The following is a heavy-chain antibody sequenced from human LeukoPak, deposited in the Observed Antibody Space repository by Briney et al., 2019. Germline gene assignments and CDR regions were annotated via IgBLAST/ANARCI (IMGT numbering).Heavy chain of an antibody. Sequence: GASLRLSCAASGFTFSSYAMSWVRQAPGTGLEWVSAISGSGGNTYYADSVKGRFTISRDNSKNTLYLQMNSLRAEDTAVYHCGKRKGSNHGEFDYWGQGTPVTVSA. D-gene: IGHD6-13*01. CDR2: ISGSGGNT. V-gene: IGHV3-23*01. J-gene: IGHJ4*02. CDR3: GKRKGSNHGEFDY. CDR1: GFTFSSYA.